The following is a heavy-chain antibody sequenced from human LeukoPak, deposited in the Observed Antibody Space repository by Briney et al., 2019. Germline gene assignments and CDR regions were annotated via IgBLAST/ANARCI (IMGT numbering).Heavy chain of an antibody. Sequence: ASVKVSCKASGYTFTSYYMHWVRQAPGQGLEWMGIINPRGGSASSAQKFQGRVTLTRDTSTSTVYMELSSLRSQDTAVYYCARDYHGSGSLTTFDYWGQGTLVTVSS. CDR3: ARDYHGSGSLTTFDY. CDR1: GYTFTSYY. D-gene: IGHD3-10*01. V-gene: IGHV1-46*01. J-gene: IGHJ4*02. CDR2: INPRGGSA.